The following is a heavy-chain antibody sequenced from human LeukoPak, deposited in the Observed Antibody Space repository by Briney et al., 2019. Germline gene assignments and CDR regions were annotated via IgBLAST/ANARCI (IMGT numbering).Heavy chain of an antibody. CDR2: ISSSSSYI. Sequence: PGGSLRLSCAASGFTFSSYSMNWVRQAPGKGLEWVSSISSSSSYIYYADSVKGRFTISRGNAKNSLYLQMNSLRAEDTAVYYCARATRRSGNYSFDYWGQGTLVTVSS. V-gene: IGHV3-21*01. CDR3: ARATRRSGNYSFDY. CDR1: GFTFSSYS. J-gene: IGHJ4*02. D-gene: IGHD1-26*01.